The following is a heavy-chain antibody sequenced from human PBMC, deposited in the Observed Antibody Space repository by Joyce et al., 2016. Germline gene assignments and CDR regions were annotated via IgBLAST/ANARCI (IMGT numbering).Heavy chain of an antibody. J-gene: IGHJ4*02. CDR1: GFTLRNAY. CDR3: TTDSEVFGVVTDF. Sequence: EVQLVESGGGLVKPGGSLTLSCAASGFTLRNAYMTWVRQAPGKGLEWVGHIKSRTDNGTTDYAAPVKGRIIISRDDLRNMFYLQMNSLRTEDTAIYYCTTDSEVFGVVTDFWGPGTLVTVSS. CDR2: IKSRTDNGTT. D-gene: IGHD3-3*01. V-gene: IGHV3-15*01.